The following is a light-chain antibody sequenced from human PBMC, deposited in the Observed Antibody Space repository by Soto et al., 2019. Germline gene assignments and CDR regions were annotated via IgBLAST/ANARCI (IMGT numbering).Light chain of an antibody. V-gene: IGKV3-20*01. CDR3: HQYVSQHWA. CDR2: GAS. Sequence: EIVLAQSPGTLSLSPGERATLSCRASQSVTNSFLAWYQQKPGQAPRLLIYGASRRATGIPERFTGSGSGTYFTLTIRRLEDEDFAEYSCHQYVSQHWAFGQGTKVEI. CDR1: QSVTNSF. J-gene: IGKJ1*01.